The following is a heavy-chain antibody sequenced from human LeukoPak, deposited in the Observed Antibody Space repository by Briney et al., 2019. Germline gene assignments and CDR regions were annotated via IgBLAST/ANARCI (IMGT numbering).Heavy chain of an antibody. D-gene: IGHD4-17*01. J-gene: IGHJ1*01. Sequence: GGSLRLSCAASGLTFRSDGMHWVRQAPGKGLEWVAFIHYDGRNIYYTDSVKGRFTISRDDAKNSVYLQMNSLRAEETAVYYCVRDFNTVTTAYLQHWGQGTLVTVSS. CDR3: VRDFNTVTTAYLQH. CDR2: IHYDGRNI. CDR1: GLTFRSDG. V-gene: IGHV3-30*02.